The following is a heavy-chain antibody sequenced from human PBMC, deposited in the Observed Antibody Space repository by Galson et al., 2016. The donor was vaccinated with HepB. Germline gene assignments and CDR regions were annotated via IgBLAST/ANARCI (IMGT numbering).Heavy chain of an antibody. D-gene: IGHD1-7*01. J-gene: IGHJ4*02. CDR1: GLTFSNAW. CDR3: TSHLGNWNSLFDY. Sequence: SLRLSCAVSGLTFSNAWMSWVRRAPGKGLEWVGRIKSKIDGGTTDYSAPVKGRFTISRDESKNTLYLQMNSLKTEDTAVYYCTSHLGNWNSLFDYWGQGTLVTVSS. CDR2: IKSKIDGGTT. V-gene: IGHV3-15*01.